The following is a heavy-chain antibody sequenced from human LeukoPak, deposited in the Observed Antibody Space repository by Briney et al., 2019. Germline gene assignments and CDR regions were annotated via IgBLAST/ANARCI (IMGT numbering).Heavy chain of an antibody. CDR1: GFTFSSSA. J-gene: IGHJ6*02. CDR3: ARAGADIVVVVAAPPDAWYYGMDV. V-gene: IGHV3-23*01. CDR2: ISASGAGT. Sequence: GGSLRLSCAASGFTFSSSAMSWVRQAPGKGLEWVSTISASGAGTYYADSVKGRFTISRDNSNNTLYLQMNSLRAEDTAVYYCARAGADIVVVVAAPPDAWYYGMDVWGQGTTVTVSS. D-gene: IGHD2-15*01.